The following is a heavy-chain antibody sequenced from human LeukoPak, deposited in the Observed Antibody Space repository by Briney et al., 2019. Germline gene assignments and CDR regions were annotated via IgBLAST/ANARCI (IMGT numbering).Heavy chain of an antibody. Sequence: PGGSLRLSCAASGFTFSSYAMSWVRQAPGKGLEWVSAISGSGGSTYYADSVKGRFTISRDNSKNTLYLQMNSLRAEDTAVYYCAKDPVVVVPAAFWPGAFDIWGQGTMVTVSS. D-gene: IGHD2-2*01. CDR3: AKDPVVVVPAAFWPGAFDI. V-gene: IGHV3-23*01. CDR2: ISGSGGST. CDR1: GFTFSSYA. J-gene: IGHJ3*02.